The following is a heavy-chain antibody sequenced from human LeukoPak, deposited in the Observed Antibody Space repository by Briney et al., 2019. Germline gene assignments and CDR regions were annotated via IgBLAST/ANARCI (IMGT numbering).Heavy chain of an antibody. D-gene: IGHD4-17*01. V-gene: IGHV3-30*18. Sequence: GGSLRLSCAASGFTFSSYGMHWVRQAPGKGLEWVAVISFDGSSKYYADSVKGRFTISRDNSKNTFYLEMNSLRAEDTAVYYCAKAHTTTSLYYFDYWGQGTLVTVSS. J-gene: IGHJ4*02. CDR1: GFTFSSYG. CDR2: ISFDGSSK. CDR3: AKAHTTTSLYYFDY.